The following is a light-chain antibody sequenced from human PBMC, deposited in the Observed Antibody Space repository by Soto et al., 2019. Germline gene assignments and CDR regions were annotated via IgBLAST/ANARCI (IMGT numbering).Light chain of an antibody. V-gene: IGKV3-20*01. J-gene: IGKJ2*01. Sequence: EIVLTQSPGTLSLSPGERATLSCRASQSLTSSYLAWYQQKPGQAPRLLIHGASSRATGIPDRFSGSGSGTDFTLTISRLEPEDFAMYYCQQYESSPPPYTFGQGTKLEVK. CDR1: QSLTSSY. CDR2: GAS. CDR3: QQYESSPPPYT.